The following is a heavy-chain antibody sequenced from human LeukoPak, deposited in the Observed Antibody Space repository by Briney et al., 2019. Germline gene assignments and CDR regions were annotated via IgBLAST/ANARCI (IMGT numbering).Heavy chain of an antibody. J-gene: IGHJ4*02. D-gene: IGHD1-26*01. Sequence: GGSLRLSCAASGFTFSNYAMSWVRQAPGKGLKWVSAISISGGSTYYADSVKGRFTISRDNSKNTLYLQMNSLRAEDTAVSFCAKADSGPAPYYFDYRGQGTVVTVSS. CDR2: ISISGGST. CDR1: GFTFSNYA. CDR3: AKADSGPAPYYFDY. V-gene: IGHV3-23*01.